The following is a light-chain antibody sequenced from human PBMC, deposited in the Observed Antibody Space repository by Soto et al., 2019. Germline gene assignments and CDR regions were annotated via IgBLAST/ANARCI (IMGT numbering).Light chain of an antibody. CDR1: SSDVGGYNY. CDR3: SSYTSNSILYV. J-gene: IGLJ1*01. Sequence: QSVLTQPASVSGSPGQSITISCTGTSSDVGGYNYVSWYQQHPGKAPKLMIYDVSNRPSGVSNLFSSSKSGNTASLTISELQAEDEADYYCSSYTSNSILYVFGTGTKVTLL. V-gene: IGLV2-14*01. CDR2: DVS.